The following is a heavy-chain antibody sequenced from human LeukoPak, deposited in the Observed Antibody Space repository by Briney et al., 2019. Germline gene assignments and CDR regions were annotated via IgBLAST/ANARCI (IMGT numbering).Heavy chain of an antibody. CDR3: ARVYGGNPDY. CDR2: ISSSGRTI. V-gene: IGHV3-48*03. D-gene: IGHD4-23*01. CDR1: GFSFRSFE. Sequence: GGSLRLSCAASGFSFRSFEMNWVRQAPGKGLEWVSYISSSGRTIYYADSVKGRFIISRDNAKNSLYLQMNSLRVENTAVYYCARVYGGNPDYWGQGTLVTVSS. J-gene: IGHJ4*02.